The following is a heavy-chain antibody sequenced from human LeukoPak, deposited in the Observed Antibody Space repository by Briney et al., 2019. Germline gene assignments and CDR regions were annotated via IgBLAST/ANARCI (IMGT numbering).Heavy chain of an antibody. CDR3: AKDGFAHYDSSGYADY. CDR1: GFTFSSYA. Sequence: GGSLRLSCAASGFTFSSYAMSWVRQAPGKGLEWVALISYDGRNTYFVDSVKGRFTISRDNSKNTLYLQMNSLRAEDTAMYYCAKDGFAHYDSSGYADYWGQGTLVTVSS. V-gene: IGHV3-30*18. D-gene: IGHD3-22*01. CDR2: ISYDGRNT. J-gene: IGHJ4*02.